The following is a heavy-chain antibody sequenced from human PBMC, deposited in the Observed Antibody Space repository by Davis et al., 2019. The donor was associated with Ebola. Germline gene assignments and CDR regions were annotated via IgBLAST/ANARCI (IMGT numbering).Heavy chain of an antibody. CDR3: ARDFSPDSSGSGY. J-gene: IGHJ4*02. D-gene: IGHD3-22*01. Sequence: PGGSLRLSCAASGFIFSSFGMQWVRQAPGKGLEWVAALSYDGSHENHAQSVKGRFTISRDNSKNTLYLQMNSLRAEDTAVYYCARDFSPDSSGSGYWGQGTLVTVSS. V-gene: IGHV3-30*03. CDR2: LSYDGSHE. CDR1: GFIFSSFG.